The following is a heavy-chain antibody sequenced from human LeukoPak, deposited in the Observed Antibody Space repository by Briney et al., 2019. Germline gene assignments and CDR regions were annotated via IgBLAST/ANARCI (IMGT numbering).Heavy chain of an antibody. CDR2: INHSGGT. CDR1: GGSFSGYY. CDR3: ARDRNYYGSYAFDI. V-gene: IGHV4-34*01. Sequence: SETLSLTCAVYGGSFSGYYWSWIRQPPGKGLEWIGEINHSGGTNYNPSLKSRVTISVDTSKNQFSLKLSSVTAADTAVYYCARDRNYYGSYAFDIWGQGTMVTVSS. D-gene: IGHD3-10*01. J-gene: IGHJ3*02.